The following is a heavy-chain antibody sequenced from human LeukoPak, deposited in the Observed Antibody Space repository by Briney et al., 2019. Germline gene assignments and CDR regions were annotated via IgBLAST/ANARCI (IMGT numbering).Heavy chain of an antibody. CDR1: GFTFSSYG. V-gene: IGHV3-30*18. Sequence: GGSLRLSCAASGFTFSSYGMHWVRQAPGKGLEWVAVISYDGSNKYYADSVKGRFTISRDNSKNTLYLQMNSLRAEDTAVYYCAKDEDSGWYTASYYYYGMDVWGQGTTVTVSS. J-gene: IGHJ6*02. CDR3: AKDEDSGWYTASYYYYGMDV. D-gene: IGHD6-19*01. CDR2: ISYDGSNK.